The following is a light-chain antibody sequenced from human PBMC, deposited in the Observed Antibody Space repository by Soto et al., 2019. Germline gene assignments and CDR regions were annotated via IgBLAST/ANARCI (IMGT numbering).Light chain of an antibody. V-gene: IGKV3-15*01. CDR3: QHFGGTTFT. CDR1: QSVSSD. CDR2: GAS. Sequence: EIVMTQSPATLSVSPGERATLSCRASQSVSSDLAWYQQKPGQAPRLLIYGASTRAAGIPARFSGGGSGTEFTLTISRLEPGDFAVYYCQHFGGTTFTFGQGTRLEIK. J-gene: IGKJ5*01.